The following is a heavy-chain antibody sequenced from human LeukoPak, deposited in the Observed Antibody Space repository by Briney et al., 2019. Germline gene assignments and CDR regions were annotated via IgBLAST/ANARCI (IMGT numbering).Heavy chain of an antibody. J-gene: IGHJ4*02. CDR3: AREPVNGYIFDY. CDR2: ISYDGSNK. Sequence: PGRSLRLSCAASGFTFSSYAMHWVRQAPGKGLEWVAVISYDGSNKYYADSVKGRFTISRDNAKSSLYLQMNSLRAEDTAVYYCAREPVNGYIFDYWGQGTLVTVSS. D-gene: IGHD5-24*01. V-gene: IGHV3-30-3*01. CDR1: GFTFSSYA.